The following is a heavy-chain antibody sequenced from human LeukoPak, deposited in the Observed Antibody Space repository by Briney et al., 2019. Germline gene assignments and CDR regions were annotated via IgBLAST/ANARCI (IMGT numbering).Heavy chain of an antibody. D-gene: IGHD4-11*01. CDR1: GFTFSSYW. V-gene: IGHV3-74*01. CDR2: IKSDGST. CDR3: ARATVTTPNFDY. J-gene: IGHJ4*02. Sequence: GGSLRLSCAASGFTFSSYWMHWVRQAPGKGLVWVSRIKSDGSTNYADSVKGRFTISRDNAKNTLSLQMNSLRAEDTGVYYCARATVTTPNFDYWGQGTLVTVSS.